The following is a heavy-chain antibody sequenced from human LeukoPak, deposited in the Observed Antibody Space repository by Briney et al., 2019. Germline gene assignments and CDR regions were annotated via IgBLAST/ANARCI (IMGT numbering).Heavy chain of an antibody. CDR1: GGSISSSSYY. D-gene: IGHD3-10*01. J-gene: IGHJ5*02. Sequence: TPSETLSLTCTVSGGSISSSSYYWGWIRQPPGKGLEWIGSIYYSGSTYYNPSLKSRVTISVDTSKNQFSLKLSSVTAADTAVYYCARHWGDLWFGVFQPSLLNLSPRKNWFDPWGQGTLVTVSS. V-gene: IGHV4-39*01. CDR2: IYYSGST. CDR3: ARHWGDLWFGVFQPSLLNLSPRKNWFDP.